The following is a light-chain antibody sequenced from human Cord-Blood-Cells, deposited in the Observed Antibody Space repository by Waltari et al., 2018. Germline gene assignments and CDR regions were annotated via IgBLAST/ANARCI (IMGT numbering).Light chain of an antibody. J-gene: IGLJ2*01. V-gene: IGLV4-69*01. Sequence: QLVLTQSPSASASLGASVKLTCTLSSGHSSSAIAWHQQQPEKGPRYLMKLNSDGSHSKGDGILDRFSGSSSGAERYLTISSLQSEDEADYYCQTWGTGIHVVFGGGTKLTVL. CDR2: LNSDGSH. CDR3: QTWGTGIHVV. CDR1: SGHSSSA.